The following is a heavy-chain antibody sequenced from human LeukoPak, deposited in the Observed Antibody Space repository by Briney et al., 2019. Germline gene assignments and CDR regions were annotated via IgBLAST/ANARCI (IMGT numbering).Heavy chain of an antibody. J-gene: IGHJ6*02. D-gene: IGHD3-10*01. CDR3: AKIGVDNYYYGMDV. CDR2: ISGSGGST. Sequence: GGSLRLSCAASGFTFSSYAMHWVRQAPGKGLEWVSTISGSGGSTYYADSVKGRSTISRDNSKNTLYLQMNSLRAEDTAVYYCAKIGVDNYYYGMDVWGQGTTVTVSS. V-gene: IGHV3-23*01. CDR1: GFTFSSYA.